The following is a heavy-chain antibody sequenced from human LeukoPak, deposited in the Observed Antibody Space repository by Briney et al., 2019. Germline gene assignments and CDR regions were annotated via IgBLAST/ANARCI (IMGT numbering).Heavy chain of an antibody. Sequence: GGSLRLSCAASGFSFSSYAMSWVRQAPGKGLEWVSAISGSGSSTYYADSVKGRLTISRDNSKNTLYLQMNSLRAEDTAVYYCAKDRGFPVILGPDYWGQGTLVTVSS. J-gene: IGHJ4*02. D-gene: IGHD2-21*01. CDR3: AKDRGFPVILGPDY. CDR1: GFSFSSYA. V-gene: IGHV3-23*01. CDR2: ISGSGSST.